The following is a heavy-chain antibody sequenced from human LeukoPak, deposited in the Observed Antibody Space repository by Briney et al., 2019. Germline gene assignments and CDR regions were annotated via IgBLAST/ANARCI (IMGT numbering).Heavy chain of an antibody. D-gene: IGHD2-21*01. CDR1: GYTFTSYD. Sequence: ASVKVSCKASGYTFTSYDINWVRQATGQGLEWMGWMNPNSGNTGYAQKFQGRVTMTRDTSTSTVYMELSSLRSEDTAVYYCAGGSMWFDPWGQGTLVTVSS. CDR3: AGGSMWFDP. J-gene: IGHJ5*02. V-gene: IGHV1-8*02. CDR2: MNPNSGNT.